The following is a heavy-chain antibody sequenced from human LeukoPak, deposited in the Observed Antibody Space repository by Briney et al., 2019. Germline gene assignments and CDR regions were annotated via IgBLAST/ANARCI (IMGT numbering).Heavy chain of an antibody. V-gene: IGHV1-2*02. CDR3: ARELGYCSSTSCYNAGWFDP. CDR2: INPNSGGT. J-gene: IGHJ5*02. D-gene: IGHD2-2*02. Sequence: GASVKVPCKASGYTFTGYYMHWVRQAPGQGLEWMGWINPNSGGTNYAQKFQGRVTMTRDTSISTAYMELSRLRSEDTAVYYCARELGYCSSTSCYNAGWFDPWGQGTLVTVSS. CDR1: GYTFTGYY.